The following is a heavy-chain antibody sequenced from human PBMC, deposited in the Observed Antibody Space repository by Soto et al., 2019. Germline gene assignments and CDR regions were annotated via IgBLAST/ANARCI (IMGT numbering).Heavy chain of an antibody. D-gene: IGHD2-21*02. CDR3: AKNDGDCED. J-gene: IGHJ4*02. CDR2: ISGSGGST. Sequence: EVQLLESGGGLVQPGGSLRLSCVASGFTFSSYAMSWVRQAPGKGLEWVSVISGSGGSTYYADSGKGRFTISRDNSKNTRYLQMTSLRAEDTAVYDCAKNDGDCEDWGQGTLVTFSS. V-gene: IGHV3-23*01. CDR1: GFTFSSYA.